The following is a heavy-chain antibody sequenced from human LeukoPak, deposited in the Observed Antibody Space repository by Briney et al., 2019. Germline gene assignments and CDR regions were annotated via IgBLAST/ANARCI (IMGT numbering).Heavy chain of an antibody. J-gene: IGHJ4*02. CDR2: IIPIFGTA. V-gene: IGHV1-69*13. CDR1: GGTFSSYA. CDR3: ARTAQLPDYVWGSYLLYYFDY. Sequence: SVKVSCKASGGTFSSYAISWVRQAPGQGLEWVGGIIPIFGTANYAQKFQGRVTITADESTSTAYMELSSLRSEDTAVYYCARTAQLPDYVWGSYLLYYFDYWGQGTLVTVSS. D-gene: IGHD3-16*01.